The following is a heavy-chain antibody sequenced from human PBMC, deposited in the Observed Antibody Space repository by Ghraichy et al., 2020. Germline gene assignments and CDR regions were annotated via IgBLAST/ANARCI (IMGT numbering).Heavy chain of an antibody. Sequence: ASVKVSCKVSGYTLTELSMHWVRQAPGKGLEWMGGFDPEDGETIYAQKFQGRVTMTEDTSTDTAYMELSSLRSEDTAVYYCATKKPDSVVYDFWSGYYRGRGAYYFDYWGQGTLVTVSS. CDR1: GYTLTELS. J-gene: IGHJ4*02. CDR3: ATKKPDSVVYDFWSGYYRGRGAYYFDY. CDR2: FDPEDGET. V-gene: IGHV1-24*01. D-gene: IGHD3-3*01.